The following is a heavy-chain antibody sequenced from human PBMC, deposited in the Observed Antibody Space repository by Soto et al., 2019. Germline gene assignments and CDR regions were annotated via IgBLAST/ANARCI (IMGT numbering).Heavy chain of an antibody. CDR2: INSDGST. J-gene: IGHJ4*02. V-gene: IGHV3-53*01. CDR3: ARSGYSSAWGY. D-gene: IGHD5-18*01. Sequence: EVQLVESGGGLIPPGGSLRLSCAASGFLVNSAYMTWVRQAPGKGLEWLSMINSDGSTLYAESVKGRFTISRDNSKNRLDLQMNGLRAEDTAMYYCARSGYSSAWGYWGQGTLVIVTS. CDR1: GFLVNSAY.